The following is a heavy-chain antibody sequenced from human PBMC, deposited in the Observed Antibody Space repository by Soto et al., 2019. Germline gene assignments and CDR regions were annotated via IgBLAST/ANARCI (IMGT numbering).Heavy chain of an antibody. CDR2: INPITGGT. Sequence: GASVMFSCKDSGYTFTSYYIHWLRQAPGQVLDWIGWINPITGGTNYAPNFQGRVTMNRDTSITTAYMELSRLRSDERAVCYCERNYYDSSERVCNDYWG. CDR3: ERNYYDSSERVCNDY. CDR1: GYTFTSYY. D-gene: IGHD3-22*01. J-gene: IGHJ4*01. V-gene: IGHV1-2*02.